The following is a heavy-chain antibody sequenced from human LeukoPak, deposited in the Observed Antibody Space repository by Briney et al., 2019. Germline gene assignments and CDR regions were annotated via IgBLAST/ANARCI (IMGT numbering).Heavy chain of an antibody. D-gene: IGHD3-3*01. V-gene: IGHV3-21*01. CDR3: AIRITIFGVEEDY. Sequence: PGGSLRLSCAASGFTFSSYSMNWVRQAPGKGLEWVSSISSSSSYIYYADSVKGRFTISRGNAKNSLYLQMNSLRAEDTAVYYCAIRITIFGVEEDYWGQGTLVTVSS. CDR2: ISSSSSYI. J-gene: IGHJ4*02. CDR1: GFTFSSYS.